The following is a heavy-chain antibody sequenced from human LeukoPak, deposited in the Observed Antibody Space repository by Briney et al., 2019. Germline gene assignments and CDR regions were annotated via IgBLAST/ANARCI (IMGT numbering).Heavy chain of an antibody. CDR3: ATPYTYYYDTASRGAFDI. D-gene: IGHD3-22*01. Sequence: GGSLRLSCAASGFTISSYAMSWVRQAPGKGLEWVSAISGSGGSTYYADSVKGRFTISRDNSKNTLYLQMNSLRAEDTAVYYCATPYTYYYDTASRGAFDIWGQGTMVTVSS. V-gene: IGHV3-23*01. J-gene: IGHJ3*02. CDR2: ISGSGGST. CDR1: GFTISSYA.